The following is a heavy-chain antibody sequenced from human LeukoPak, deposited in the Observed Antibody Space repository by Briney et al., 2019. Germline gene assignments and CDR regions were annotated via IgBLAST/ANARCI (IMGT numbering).Heavy chain of an antibody. CDR2: INPNSGGT. CDR1: GYTFTDYY. V-gene: IGHV1-2*02. CDR3: ARGGVRFGELLPDY. Sequence: ASVKVSCRASGYTFTDYYMHWVRQAPGQGLEWMGWINPNSGGTNYAQKFQGRVTMTRDTSISTAYMHLSRLRSDDTAVYYCARGGVRFGELLPDYWGQGTLVTVSS. J-gene: IGHJ4*02. D-gene: IGHD3-10*01.